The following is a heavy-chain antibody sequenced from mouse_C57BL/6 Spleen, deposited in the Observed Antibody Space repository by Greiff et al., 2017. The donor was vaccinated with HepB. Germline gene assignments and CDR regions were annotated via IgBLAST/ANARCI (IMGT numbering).Heavy chain of an antibody. CDR2: INPNNGGT. Sequence: VQLKESGPELVKPGASVKIPCKASGYTFTDYNMDWVKQSHGKSLEWIGDINPNNGGTIYNQKFKGKATLTVDKSSSTAYMELRSLTSEATAVYYCGMVTTEGMFAYWGQGTLVTVSA. CDR1: GYTFTDYN. J-gene: IGHJ3*01. D-gene: IGHD2-2*01. V-gene: IGHV1-18*01. CDR3: GMVTTEGMFAY.